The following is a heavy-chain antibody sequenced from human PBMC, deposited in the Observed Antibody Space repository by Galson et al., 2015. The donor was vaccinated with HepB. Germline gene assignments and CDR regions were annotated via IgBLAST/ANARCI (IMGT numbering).Heavy chain of an antibody. CDR2: INPDNGHA. J-gene: IGHJ4*02. CDR1: GYTLSIDG. V-gene: IGHV1-18*01. Sequence: SVKVSCKAFGYTLSIDGVIWVRQAPGQGLEWMGWINPDNGHANYAQKFQGRGITLTTDTSSKTFYMELPSLTYADTAVYYCARVVPGGIYPTPDYWGQGTLVTVSS. CDR3: ARVVPGGIYPTPDY. D-gene: IGHD3-10*02.